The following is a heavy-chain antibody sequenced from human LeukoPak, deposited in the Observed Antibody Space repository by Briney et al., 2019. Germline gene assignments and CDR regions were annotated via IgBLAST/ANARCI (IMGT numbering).Heavy chain of an antibody. CDR3: ARDPRLETGTTGEYFQH. D-gene: IGHD1-7*01. CDR1: GYTFTSYG. CDR2: ISAYNGNT. J-gene: IGHJ1*01. Sequence: GASVKVSCKASGYTFTSYGISWVRQAPGQGLEWMGWISAYNGNTNYAQKLQGRVTMTTDTSTSTAYMELRSLRSDDTAVYYCARDPRLETGTTGEYFQHRGQGTLVTVSS. V-gene: IGHV1-18*01.